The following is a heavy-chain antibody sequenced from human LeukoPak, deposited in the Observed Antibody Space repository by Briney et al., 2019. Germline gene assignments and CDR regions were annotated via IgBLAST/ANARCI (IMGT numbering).Heavy chain of an antibody. CDR3: ARHPVEVATMRWFDP. Sequence: NPSETLSLTCTVSGGSISSSSYYWGWIRQPPGKGLEWIGSIYYSGSTYYNPSLKSRVTISVDTSKNQFSLKLSSVTAADTAVYYCARHPVEVATMRWFDPWGQGTLVTVSS. J-gene: IGHJ5*02. D-gene: IGHD5-24*01. CDR1: GGSISSSSYY. CDR2: IYYSGST. V-gene: IGHV4-39*01.